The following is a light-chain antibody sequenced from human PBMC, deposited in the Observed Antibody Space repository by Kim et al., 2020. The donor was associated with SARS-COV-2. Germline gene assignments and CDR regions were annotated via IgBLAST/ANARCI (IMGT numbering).Light chain of an antibody. V-gene: IGLV5-37*01. CDR3: MIWPRNAVL. J-gene: IGLJ2*01. CDR2: YFSDSDK. CDR1: TNINVGSHN. Sequence: LDSTLPTNINVGSHNVYWFQQKPGSPPRYLLHYFSDSDKGQGSGVPSRFSGSKDAAANTGILLISGLQAEDEADYYCMIWPRNAVLFGGGTQLTVL.